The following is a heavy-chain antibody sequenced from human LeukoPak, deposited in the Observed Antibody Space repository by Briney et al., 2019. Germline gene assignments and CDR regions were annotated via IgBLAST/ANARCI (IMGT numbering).Heavy chain of an antibody. J-gene: IGHJ4*02. D-gene: IGHD5-18*01. V-gene: IGHV3-30*02. CDR2: IRYDGSNK. Sequence: GGSLRLSCAASGFTFSSYGMHWVRQAPGMGLEWVAFIRYDGSNKYYADSVKGRFTISRDNSKNTLYLQMNSLRAEDTAVYYCAKSRGYSYGYEAYFDYWGQGTLVTVSS. CDR3: AKSRGYSYGYEAYFDY. CDR1: GFTFSSYG.